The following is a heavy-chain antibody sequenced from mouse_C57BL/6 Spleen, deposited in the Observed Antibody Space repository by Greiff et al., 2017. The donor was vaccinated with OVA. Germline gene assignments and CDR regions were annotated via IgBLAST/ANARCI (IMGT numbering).Heavy chain of an antibody. Sequence: QVQLQQPGTELVKPGASVKLSCKASGYTFTSYWMHWVKQRPGQGLEWIGNINPSNGGTNYNEKFKSKATLTVDKSSSTAYMQLSSLTSEDSAVYYCARAPYDGYYSWYFDVWGTGTTGTVSS. CDR3: ARAPYDGYYSWYFDV. J-gene: IGHJ1*03. CDR1: GYTFTSYW. V-gene: IGHV1-53*01. D-gene: IGHD2-3*01. CDR2: INPSNGGT.